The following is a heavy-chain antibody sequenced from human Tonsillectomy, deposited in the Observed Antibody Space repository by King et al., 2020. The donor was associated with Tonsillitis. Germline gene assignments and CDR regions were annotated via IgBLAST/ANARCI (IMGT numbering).Heavy chain of an antibody. Sequence: VQLVESGAEVKKPGASVKASCKASGYIFAGYYLHWVRQSPGQGLEWMGWINSNSGGTNYAQKFQGWVTMTRDTSISTAYMELSRLRSDDTAVYYCARVGYYDSSGYWGAFDIWGQGTMVTVSS. J-gene: IGHJ3*02. V-gene: IGHV1-2*04. CDR3: ARVGYYDSSGYWGAFDI. D-gene: IGHD3-22*01. CDR2: INSNSGGT. CDR1: GYIFAGYY.